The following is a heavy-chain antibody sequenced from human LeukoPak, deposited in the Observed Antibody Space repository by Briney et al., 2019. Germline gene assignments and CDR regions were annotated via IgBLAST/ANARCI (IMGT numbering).Heavy chain of an antibody. Sequence: GGSLRLSCAASGFSFSDHLLDWVRQAPGKGLEWVAHIKGDGSQKYYVDSVKGRFTISRDNAKTSLYLQMDSLRAEDTAVYYCARNRGWLQFDYWGQGTLVTVSS. CDR2: IKGDGSQK. J-gene: IGHJ4*02. D-gene: IGHD5-12*01. V-gene: IGHV3-7*03. CDR1: GFSFSDHL. CDR3: ARNRGWLQFDY.